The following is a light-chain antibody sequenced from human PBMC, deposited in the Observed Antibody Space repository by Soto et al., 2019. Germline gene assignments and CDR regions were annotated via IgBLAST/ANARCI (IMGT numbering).Light chain of an antibody. V-gene: IGLV4-69*01. J-gene: IGLJ2*01. CDR3: QTWNTGIVV. Sequence: QSVLTQSPSASASLGASVRLTCTLSSGHSSYAIAWHQQQPEKGPRHLMKLNSDGRHTKGDGIPDRFSGSSSGAERYLTISSLQSEDEGDYYCQTWNTGIVVFGGGTKLTVL. CDR1: SGHSSYA. CDR2: LNSDGRH.